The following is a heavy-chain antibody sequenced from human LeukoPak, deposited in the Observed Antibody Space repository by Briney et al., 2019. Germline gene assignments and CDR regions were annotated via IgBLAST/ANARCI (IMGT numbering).Heavy chain of an antibody. CDR3: ARVYSGSSYSFDY. Sequence: PGGALILSCAASGFTFSNYVLSWGRHAPGKGLEWGSSVSSSGGSTPYADSVKGGFTISRDNSKNTLYLQMNSLTAEDTAVYYCARVYSGSSYSFDYWGQGTLVTVSS. CDR2: VSSSGGST. J-gene: IGHJ4*02. V-gene: IGHV3-23*01. D-gene: IGHD1-26*01. CDR1: GFTFSNYV.